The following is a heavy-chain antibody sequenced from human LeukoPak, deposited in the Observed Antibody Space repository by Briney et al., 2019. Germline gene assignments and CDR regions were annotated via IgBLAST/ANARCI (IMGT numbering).Heavy chain of an antibody. J-gene: IGHJ6*02. Sequence: PSETLSLTCTVSGGSISSYYWSWIRQPPGKGLEWIGYIYYSGSTNYNPSLKSRVTISVDTSKNQFSLNLSSVTAADTAVYYWAGCSSTSCYRYYYGMDVWGQGTTVTVSS. CDR3: AGCSSTSCYRYYYGMDV. V-gene: IGHV4-59*01. CDR2: IYYSGST. D-gene: IGHD2-2*01. CDR1: GGSISSYY.